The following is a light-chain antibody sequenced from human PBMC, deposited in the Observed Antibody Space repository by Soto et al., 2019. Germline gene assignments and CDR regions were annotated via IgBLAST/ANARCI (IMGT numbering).Light chain of an antibody. J-gene: IGLJ2*01. CDR1: SSDVGGYNY. CDR3: SSYAGSNNL. CDR2: EVS. Sequence: QSVLTQPPSASGSPGQSVTISCTGTSSDVGGYNYVSRYQQHPGKAPKLMIYEVSKRPSGVPNRFSGSKSGNTASLTVSGLQAEDEADYYCSSYAGSNNLFGGGTKLTVL. V-gene: IGLV2-8*01.